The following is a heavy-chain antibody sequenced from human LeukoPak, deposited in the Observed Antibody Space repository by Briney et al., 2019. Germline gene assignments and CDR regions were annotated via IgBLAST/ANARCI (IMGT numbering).Heavy chain of an antibody. CDR3: AKDSGSSTSCYEDF. Sequence: GGSLRLSCAASGFTFSNYGMHWVRQAPGKGLEGVAVISYDGCNKFYSDSVKGRFTISRDNSKNTLYLQMNSLRAEDTGVYYCAKDSGSSTSCYEDFWGQGTLVTVSS. J-gene: IGHJ4*02. CDR2: ISYDGCNK. V-gene: IGHV3-30*18. D-gene: IGHD2-2*01. CDR1: GFTFSNYG.